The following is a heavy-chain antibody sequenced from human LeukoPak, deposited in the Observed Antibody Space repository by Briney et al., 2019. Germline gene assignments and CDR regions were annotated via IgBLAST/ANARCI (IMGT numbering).Heavy chain of an antibody. Sequence: ASVKVSCKASGYTFTSYAMNWVRQAPGQGLEWMGWINTNTGNPTYAQDFTGRFVFSLDTSVSTSYLQISSLKAEDTAVYYCARETLGEYYASGTYYSKNFDYWGQGTLVTVSS. D-gene: IGHD3-10*01. CDR3: ARETLGEYYASGTYYSKNFDY. J-gene: IGHJ4*02. CDR2: INTNTGNP. CDR1: GYTFTSYA. V-gene: IGHV7-4-1*02.